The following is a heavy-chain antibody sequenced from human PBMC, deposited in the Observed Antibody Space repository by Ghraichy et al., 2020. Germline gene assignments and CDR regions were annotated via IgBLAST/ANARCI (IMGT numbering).Heavy chain of an antibody. CDR3: ARGGRGSTWPYDYFDY. CDR2: IKQDASEK. CDR1: GFTFSSYW. Sequence: GGSLRLSCAASGFTFSSYWMTWVRQAPGKGLEWVASIKQDASEKYYVESVKGRFTISRDNAKKSLFLEVNSLRAEDTAVYFCARGGRGSTWPYDYFDYWGQGILVTVSS. V-gene: IGHV3-7*03. J-gene: IGHJ4*02. D-gene: IGHD6-13*01.